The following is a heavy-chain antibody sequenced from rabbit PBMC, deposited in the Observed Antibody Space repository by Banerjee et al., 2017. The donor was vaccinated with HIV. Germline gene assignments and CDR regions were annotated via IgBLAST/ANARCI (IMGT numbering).Heavy chain of an antibody. V-gene: IGHV1S45*01. CDR3: ARDLSATGGYVYDL. CDR1: GFSFSSSDY. Sequence: QEQLVESGGDLVKPGASLTLTCTASGFSFSSSDYMCWVRQAPGKGLEWIGCIYTGSGSTYYASWAKGRFTISKTSSTTVTLQMTSLTAADTATYFCARDLSATGGYVYDLWGQGTLVTVS. D-gene: IGHD6-1*01. CDR2: IYTGSGST. J-gene: IGHJ3*01.